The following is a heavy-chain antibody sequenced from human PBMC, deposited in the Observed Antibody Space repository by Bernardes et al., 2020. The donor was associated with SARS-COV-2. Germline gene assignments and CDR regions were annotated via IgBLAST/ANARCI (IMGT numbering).Heavy chain of an antibody. V-gene: IGHV3-23*01. CDR1: GFSFNAFA. J-gene: IGHJ6*04. CDR2: LSGSGGSQ. CDR3: ARGVVGYYAMDV. D-gene: IGHD2-21*01. Sequence: GGSLRLSCAASGFSFNAFAMTWVRQAPGKGLEWVSGLSGSGGSQYYADSVKGRFTISRDNSKKTLFLQMHSLRDEDTAVYYCARGVVGYYAMDVWGKGTTVTVAS.